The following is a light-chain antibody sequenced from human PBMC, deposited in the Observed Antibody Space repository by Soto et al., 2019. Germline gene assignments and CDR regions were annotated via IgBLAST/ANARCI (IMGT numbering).Light chain of an antibody. Sequence: IVLTQSPGTLSLSPGERATLSCRASQSVSSSYLAWYQQKPGQAPRLLIYGASSRATGIPDRFSGSGSGTDFTLTISRLEPEDFAVYYCQQYGSSPDTFRQGTKV. CDR1: QSVSSSY. J-gene: IGKJ1*01. V-gene: IGKV3-20*01. CDR2: GAS. CDR3: QQYGSSPDT.